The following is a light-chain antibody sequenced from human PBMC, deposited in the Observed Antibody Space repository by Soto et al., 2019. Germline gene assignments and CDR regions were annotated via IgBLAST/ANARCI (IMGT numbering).Light chain of an antibody. CDR2: DAS. CDR1: QSVSSY. CDR3: QQRSNWPRT. J-gene: IGKJ2*01. Sequence: EIVVTQSPATLSLSPWDRATLSCRASQSVSSYLAWYQQKPGQAPRLLIYDASNRATGIPARFSGSGSGTDFTLTISSLEPEDFAVYYCQQRSNWPRTFGQGTKLEIK. V-gene: IGKV3-11*01.